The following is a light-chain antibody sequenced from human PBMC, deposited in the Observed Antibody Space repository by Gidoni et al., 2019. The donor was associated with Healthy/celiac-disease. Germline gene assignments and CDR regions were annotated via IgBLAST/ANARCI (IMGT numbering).Light chain of an antibody. V-gene: IGKV4-1*01. Sequence: DIVMPLSLVSLAVSLGERATINCKSSPSVLYSSNNKNYLAWYQQKPGQPPKLLIYWASTRASGVPDQFSGSGSGTDITLTISSLQAKDVAVYYCQQYYSTPLTFGGGTKVEIK. CDR1: PSVLYSSNNKNY. J-gene: IGKJ4*01. CDR3: QQYYSTPLT. CDR2: WAS.